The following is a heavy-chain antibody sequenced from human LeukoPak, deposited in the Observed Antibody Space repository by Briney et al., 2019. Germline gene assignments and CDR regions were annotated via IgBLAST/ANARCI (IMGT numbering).Heavy chain of an antibody. CDR1: GGSTASSSHY. V-gene: IGHV4-39*01. CDR3: ARHRIQPPVLMDV. CDR2: MYYTGST. Sequence: SETLSLTCTVSGGSTASSSHYWGWIRQSPGKGLEWIAIMYYTGSTYYNPPLRSRVSISVDTSRNQFSLKLTSETAADTAVYYCARHRIQPPVLMDVWGQGTTVTVSS. D-gene: IGHD5-18*01. J-gene: IGHJ6*02.